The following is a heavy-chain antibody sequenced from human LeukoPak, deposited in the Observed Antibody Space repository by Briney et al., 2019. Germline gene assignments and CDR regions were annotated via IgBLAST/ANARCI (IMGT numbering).Heavy chain of an antibody. V-gene: IGHV3-30*02. J-gene: IGHJ4*02. D-gene: IGHD6-13*01. CDR2: IRYDGSNK. CDR1: GFTFSSYG. Sequence: PGGSLRLSCAASGFTFSSYGMHWVRQAPGKGLEWVAFIRYDGSNKYYADSVKGRFTISRDNSKNTLYLQMNSLRAEDTAVYYCAKAPSIAAADLIDYWGQGTLVTVSS. CDR3: AKAPSIAAADLIDY.